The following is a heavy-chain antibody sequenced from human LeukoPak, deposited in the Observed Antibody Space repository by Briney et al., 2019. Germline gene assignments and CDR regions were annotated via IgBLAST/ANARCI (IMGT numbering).Heavy chain of an antibody. J-gene: IGHJ4*02. CDR3: ARVIECGGFDY. Sequence: PSETLSLTCTVSGGSISSSSYYWGWIRQPPGKGLEWIGSIYYSGSTYYNPSLKSRVTISVDTSKNQFSLKLSSVTAADTAVYYCARVIECGGFDYWGQGTLVTVSS. CDR1: GGSISSSSYY. V-gene: IGHV4-39*07. D-gene: IGHD3-16*02. CDR2: IYYSGST.